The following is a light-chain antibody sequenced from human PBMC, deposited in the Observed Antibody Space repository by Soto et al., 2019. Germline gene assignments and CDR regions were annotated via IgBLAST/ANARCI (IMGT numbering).Light chain of an antibody. Sequence: EIVMTQSPATLSVSPGERATLSCSASQSVSSNLAWYQQKPGQAPRLLIYGASTRATGIPARFSGSGSGTEFTLTISSLQSEDFAVYYCQQYNEWPPLTFGGGTKVEI. CDR3: QQYNEWPPLT. J-gene: IGKJ4*01. CDR1: QSVSSN. V-gene: IGKV3-15*01. CDR2: GAS.